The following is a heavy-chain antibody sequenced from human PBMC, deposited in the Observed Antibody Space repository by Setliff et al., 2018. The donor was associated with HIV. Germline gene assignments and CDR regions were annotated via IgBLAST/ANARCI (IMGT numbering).Heavy chain of an antibody. CDR2: INAGNGNT. V-gene: IGHV1-3*01. CDR3: ATLAVAGPENDY. CDR1: GYTFTTYG. Sequence: ASVKVSCKASGYTFTTYGMHWVRQAPGQRLEWMAWINAGNGNTKYSQRFQGRVTITRDTSASTAYMEVSSLTYEDTAVYYCATLAVAGPENDYWGQGTLVTVS. J-gene: IGHJ4*02. D-gene: IGHD6-19*01.